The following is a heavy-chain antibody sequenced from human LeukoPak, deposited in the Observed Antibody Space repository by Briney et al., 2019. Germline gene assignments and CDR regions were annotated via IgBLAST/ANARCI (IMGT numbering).Heavy chain of an antibody. CDR1: GYTFTGYY. D-gene: IGHD1-26*01. CDR2: INPNSGGT. V-gene: IGHV1-2*04. J-gene: IGHJ3*02. CDR3: ARGGYSGSYYDAFDI. Sequence: ASVKVSCKASGYTFTGYYMHWVRQAPGQGLEWMGWINPNSGGTNYAQKFQGWVTMTRDTSISTAYMELSRLRSDDTAVYYCARGGYSGSYYDAFDIWGQGTMVTVSS.